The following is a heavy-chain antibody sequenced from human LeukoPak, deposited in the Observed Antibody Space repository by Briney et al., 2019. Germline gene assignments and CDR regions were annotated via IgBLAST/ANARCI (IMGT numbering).Heavy chain of an antibody. D-gene: IGHD6-19*01. CDR3: ARLSDSSGWYGDFDY. CDR1: GSSFTSYW. V-gene: IGHV5-51*01. Sequence: GESLKISCKGSGSSFTSYWIGWVRQMPGKGLEWMGIIYPGDSDTRYSPSFQGQVTIPADKSISTAYLQWSSLKASDTAMYYCARLSDSSGWYGDFDYWGQGTLVTVSS. CDR2: IYPGDSDT. J-gene: IGHJ4*02.